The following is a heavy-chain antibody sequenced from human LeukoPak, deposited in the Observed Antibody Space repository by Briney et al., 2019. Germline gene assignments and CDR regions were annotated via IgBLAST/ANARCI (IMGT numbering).Heavy chain of an antibody. J-gene: IGHJ5*02. V-gene: IGHV3-7*03. D-gene: IGHD3-10*01. CDR1: GFTFNDYS. CDR3: ARAFMLGFGELFEGENWFAP. CDR2: IKQDGSEK. Sequence: GGSLRLSCATSGFTFNDYSMNWVRQAPGKGLEWVANIKQDGSEKYYVDSVKGRFTISRDNAKKSLYLQMNSLRVEDTAVYYCARAFMLGFGELFEGENWFAPWGQGTLVTVSS.